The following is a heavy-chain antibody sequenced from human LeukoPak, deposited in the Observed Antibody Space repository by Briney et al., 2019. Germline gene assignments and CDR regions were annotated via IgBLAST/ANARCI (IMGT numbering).Heavy chain of an antibody. CDR1: GGSISSYY. CDR3: ARDGFWSGYYFNWFDP. D-gene: IGHD3-3*01. V-gene: IGHV4-4*07. J-gene: IGHJ5*02. CDR2: IYTSGST. Sequence: SETLSLTCTVSGGSISSYYWSWIRQPAGKGLEWIGRIYTSGSTNYNPSLKSRVTMSVDTSKNQFSLKLSSVTAADTAVYYCARDGFWSGYYFNWFDPWGQGTLATVSS.